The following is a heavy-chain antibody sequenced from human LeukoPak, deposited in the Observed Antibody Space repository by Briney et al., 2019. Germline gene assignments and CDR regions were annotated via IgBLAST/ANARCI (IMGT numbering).Heavy chain of an antibody. CDR3: ARTRGVFDY. CDR2: IYYSGST. D-gene: IGHD3-10*01. Sequence: SETLSLTCTVSGGSISSYYWSWIRQPPGKGLEWIGYIYYSGSTNYNPSLKSRVTISVDTSKNQFSLKLSPVTAADTAVYYCARTRGVFDYWGQGTLVTVSS. V-gene: IGHV4-59*01. J-gene: IGHJ4*02. CDR1: GGSISSYY.